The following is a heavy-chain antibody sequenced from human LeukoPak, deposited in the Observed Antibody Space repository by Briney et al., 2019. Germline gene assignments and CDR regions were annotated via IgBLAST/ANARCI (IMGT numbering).Heavy chain of an antibody. D-gene: IGHD3-22*01. CDR2: ISWNSGSI. CDR3: ARDCTTYYYDSSGYYDY. V-gene: IGHV3-9*01. J-gene: IGHJ4*02. Sequence: GGSLRLSCAASGFTFDDYAMHWVRQAPGKGLEWVSGISWNSGSIGYADSVKGRFTISRDNSKNTLYLQMNSLRAEDTAVYYCARDCTTYYYDSSGYYDYWGQGTLVTVSS. CDR1: GFTFDDYA.